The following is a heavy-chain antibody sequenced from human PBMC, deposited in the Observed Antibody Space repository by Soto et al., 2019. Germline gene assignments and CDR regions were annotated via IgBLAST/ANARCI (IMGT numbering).Heavy chain of an antibody. J-gene: IGHJ3*02. CDR1: GFTFSNAW. CDR3: TTVTMVRGVPVGYDDAFDI. Sequence: EVQLVESGGGLVKPGGSLRLSCAASGFTFSNAWMSWVRQAPGKGLEWVGRIKSKTDGGTTDYAAPVKGRFTISRDDSKNTLYLQMNSLKTEDTAVYYCTTVTMVRGVPVGYDDAFDIWGQGTMVTVSS. V-gene: IGHV3-15*01. CDR2: IKSKTDGGTT. D-gene: IGHD3-10*01.